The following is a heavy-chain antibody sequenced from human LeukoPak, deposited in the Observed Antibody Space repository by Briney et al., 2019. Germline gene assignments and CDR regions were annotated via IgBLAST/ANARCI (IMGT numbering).Heavy chain of an antibody. CDR1: GFTFSSYA. D-gene: IGHD1-26*01. Sequence: PGGSLRLSCATSGFTFSSYAMSWVRQAPGKGLEWVSSISGSGSNTYYADSVKGRFTISRDNSKSTLYLQMNSLRAEDTAVYFCAKDLTSVGATNYWGQGTQVTVS. CDR3: AKDLTSVGATNY. J-gene: IGHJ4*02. V-gene: IGHV3-23*01. CDR2: ISGSGSNT.